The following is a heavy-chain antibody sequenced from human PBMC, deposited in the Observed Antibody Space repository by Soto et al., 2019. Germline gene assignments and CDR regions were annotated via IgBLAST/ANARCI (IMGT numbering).Heavy chain of an antibody. V-gene: IGHV4-59*01. CDR1: GGSISSYF. D-gene: IGHD2-15*01. J-gene: IGHJ4*02. CDR2: IYYSGTT. Sequence: QVQLQESGPGLVKPSETLSLTCTVSGGSISSYFWNWIRQPPGKGLEWIGYIYYSGTTNYNPSLKSRVTISVDTSKNQFSLNLSSVTAADTAVYYYARGHRYCSGGSCYLWDYWGQGTLVTVSS. CDR3: ARGHRYCSGGSCYLWDY.